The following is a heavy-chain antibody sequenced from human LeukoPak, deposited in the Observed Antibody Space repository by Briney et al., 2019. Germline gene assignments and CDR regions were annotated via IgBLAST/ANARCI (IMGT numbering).Heavy chain of an antibody. V-gene: IGHV1-24*01. J-gene: IGHJ4*02. CDR2: FDPEDGET. D-gene: IGHD4-17*01. CDR3: ARVFYGDYTIDY. Sequence: ASVKVSCKVSGYTLTELSMHWVRQAPGKGLEWMGGFDPEDGETIYAQKFQGRVTMTEDTSTDTAYMELSSLRSEDTAVYYCARVFYGDYTIDYWGQGTLVTVSS. CDR1: GYTLTELS.